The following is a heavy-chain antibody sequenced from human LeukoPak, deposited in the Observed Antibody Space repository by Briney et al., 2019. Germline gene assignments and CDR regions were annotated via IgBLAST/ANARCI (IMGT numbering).Heavy chain of an antibody. Sequence: GGSLRLSCAASGFTFSSYAMSWVRQAPGKGLEWVSAISGSGGSTYYADSVKGRFTISRDNSKNTPYLQMNSLRAEDTAVYYCAKDQYSGSYYGQSFDYWGQGTLVTVSS. CDR1: GFTFSSYA. CDR3: AKDQYSGSYYGQSFDY. D-gene: IGHD1-26*01. J-gene: IGHJ4*02. V-gene: IGHV3-23*01. CDR2: ISGSGGST.